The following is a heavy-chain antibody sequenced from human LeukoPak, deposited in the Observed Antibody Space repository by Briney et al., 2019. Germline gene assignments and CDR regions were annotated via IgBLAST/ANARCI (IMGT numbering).Heavy chain of an antibody. CDR2: IYSGGST. V-gene: IGHV3-53*01. Sequence: GSLRLSCAASGFTVSSNYMNWVRQAPGKGLEWVSVIYSGGSTYYADSVKGRFTISGDNSKNTLYLQMNSLRAEDTAVYYCATPYDSGGLNYWGQGTLVTVSS. CDR1: GFTVSSNY. CDR3: ATPYDSGGLNY. J-gene: IGHJ4*02. D-gene: IGHD3-10*01.